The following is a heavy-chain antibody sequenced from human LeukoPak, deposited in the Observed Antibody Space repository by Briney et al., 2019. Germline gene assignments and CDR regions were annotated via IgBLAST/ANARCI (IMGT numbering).Heavy chain of an antibody. D-gene: IGHD2-15*01. CDR1: GDSVSSNSAA. CDR2: TYYRSKWYN. CDR3: ARAAGYSSGWSDS. V-gene: IGHV6-1*01. Sequence: SQTLSLTCAISGDSVSSNSAAWNWIRQSPSRGLEWLGRTYYRSKWYNDYAGSVKSRITINPDTSKNQFSLQLNSVTPEDTAVYFCARAAGYSSGWSDSWGQGTLVTVPS. J-gene: IGHJ5*01.